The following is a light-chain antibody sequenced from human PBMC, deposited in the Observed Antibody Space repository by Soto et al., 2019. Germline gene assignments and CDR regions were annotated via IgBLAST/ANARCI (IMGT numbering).Light chain of an antibody. CDR1: SSNIGAGYD. V-gene: IGLV1-40*01. CDR3: QSYDSSLSGSVV. Sequence: QSVLTQPPSVSGAPGQRVTISCTGSSSNIGAGYDVHWYQQLPGTAPKLLIYGNSNRPSGVPDRFSGSKSGTSASLAITGLQAEDEVDYYCQSYDSSLSGSVVFGGGTKLT. J-gene: IGLJ2*01. CDR2: GNS.